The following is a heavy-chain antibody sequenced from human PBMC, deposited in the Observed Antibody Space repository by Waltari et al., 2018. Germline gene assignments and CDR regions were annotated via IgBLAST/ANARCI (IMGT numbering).Heavy chain of an antibody. CDR3: ARDRGWFGEGNSYFYMDS. CDR2: IYTSGTT. D-gene: IGHD3-10*01. Sequence: QVQLQESGPGLVRPSGTLSLTCSVSGASLPGYYWTWIRQSAGKGLEWVGRIYTSGTTHYNPSLKSRVIISVDTSKNQFSLNLNSVTAADTAVYYCARDRGWFGEGNSYFYMDSWGKGTTVTVSS. J-gene: IGHJ6*03. CDR1: GASLPGYY. V-gene: IGHV4-4*07.